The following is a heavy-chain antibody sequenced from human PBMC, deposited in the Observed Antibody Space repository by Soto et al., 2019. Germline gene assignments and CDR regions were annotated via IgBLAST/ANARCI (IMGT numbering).Heavy chain of an antibody. J-gene: IGHJ5*02. CDR1: GFTFSSYG. Sequence: QVQLVESGGGVVQPGRSLRLSCAASGFTFSSYGMHWVRQAPGKGLEWVAVIWYDGSNKYYADSVKGRFTISRDNSKKTLYLQMNSLRAEDTAVYYCAREQVSTVTTVGWFDPWGQGTLVTVSS. D-gene: IGHD4-17*01. CDR2: IWYDGSNK. CDR3: AREQVSTVTTVGWFDP. V-gene: IGHV3-33*01.